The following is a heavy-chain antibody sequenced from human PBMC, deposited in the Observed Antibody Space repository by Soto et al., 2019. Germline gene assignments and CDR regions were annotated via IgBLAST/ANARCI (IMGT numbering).Heavy chain of an antibody. J-gene: IGHJ4*02. D-gene: IGHD2-15*01. CDR2: ISYGGTT. CDR1: GGSMNSGGYC. V-gene: IGHV4-31*03. Sequence: QVQLQESGPGLVKPSQTLSLTCTVSGGSMNSGGYCWNCIRQHPGEGLEWIGCISYGGTTSYNLSLMSRLTMSVDTSKNQFSVMLMAVTAADMAVYYCSRGILVWGQGTLITVSA. CDR3: SRGILV.